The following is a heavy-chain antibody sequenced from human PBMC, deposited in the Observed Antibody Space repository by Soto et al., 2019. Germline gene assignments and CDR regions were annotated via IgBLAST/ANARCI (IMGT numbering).Heavy chain of an antibody. CDR1: GFTFNNYA. CDR2: ISSSGGTT. D-gene: IGHD2-8*02. J-gene: IGHJ4*02. Sequence: GGSLRLSCATSGFTFNNYAMSWVRQAPGERLEWVSFISSSGGTTYYADSVKGRFTISRDNSRNTLFLLMNTPGAEDTAVYYFETFNTGTGRGWCGASEYWGQGTRVTVSS. CDR3: ETFNTGTGRGWCGASEY. V-gene: IGHV3-23*01.